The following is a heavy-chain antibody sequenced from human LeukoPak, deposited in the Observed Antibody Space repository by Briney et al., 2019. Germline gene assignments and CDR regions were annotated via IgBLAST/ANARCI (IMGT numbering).Heavy chain of an antibody. CDR2: ISSNGNTM. D-gene: IGHD5-12*01. J-gene: IGHJ4*02. Sequence: GGSLRLSCAASGFTFSSYTMSWVRQAPGKGLGWVSGISSNGNTMYYADSVKGRFTVSRDNSKNTLHLQMNSLRAEDTAVYYCAKSKWPHFDYWGQGTLVTVSS. V-gene: IGHV3-23*01. CDR3: AKSKWPHFDY. CDR1: GFTFSSYT.